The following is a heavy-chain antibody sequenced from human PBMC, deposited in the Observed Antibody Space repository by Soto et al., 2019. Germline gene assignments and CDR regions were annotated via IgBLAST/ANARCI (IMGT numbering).Heavy chain of an antibody. V-gene: IGHV3-23*01. CDR3: ANAASEPNDIVVVVAANNWFVP. CDR1: GFTFSSYA. J-gene: IGHJ5*02. CDR2: ISGSGGST. D-gene: IGHD2-15*01. Sequence: PGGSLRLSCAASGFTFSSYAMSWVRQAPGKGLEWVSAISGSGGSTYYADSVKGRFTISRDNSKNTLYLQMNSLRAEDTAVYYCANAASEPNDIVVVVAANNWFVPWGQGTLVTVSS.